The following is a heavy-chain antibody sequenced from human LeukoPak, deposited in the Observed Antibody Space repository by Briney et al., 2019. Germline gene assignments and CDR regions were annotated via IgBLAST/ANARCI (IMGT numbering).Heavy chain of an antibody. D-gene: IGHD5-12*01. J-gene: IGHJ4*02. CDR1: GYTFTRYY. CDR3: ARDRGTGYGVEIDY. V-gene: IGHV1-2*02. CDR2: INPNSGGT. Sequence: GAPVKVSCKASGYTFTRYYMHSLRQAPGQGLEWMGWINPNSGGTNYAQKFQGRVTMTRDTSISTAYMELSSLRSDDAAVYYCARDRGTGYGVEIDYWGQGTLVTVSS.